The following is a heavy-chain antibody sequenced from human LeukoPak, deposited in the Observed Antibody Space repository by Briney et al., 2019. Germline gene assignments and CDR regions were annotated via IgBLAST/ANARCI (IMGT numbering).Heavy chain of an antibody. CDR3: AKGLRDSSGYYDDY. CDR1: GFTFSSYG. CDR2: ISYDGSNK. V-gene: IGHV3-30*18. J-gene: IGHJ4*02. Sequence: PGRSLRLSCAASGFTFSSYGMHWVRQAPGKGLEWVAVISYDGSNKYYADSVKGRFTISRDNSKNTLYLQMNSLRAEDTAVYYCAKGLRDSSGYYDDYWGQGTLVPVSS. D-gene: IGHD3-22*01.